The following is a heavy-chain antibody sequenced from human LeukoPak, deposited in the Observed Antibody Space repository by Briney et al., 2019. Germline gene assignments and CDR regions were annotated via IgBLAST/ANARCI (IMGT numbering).Heavy chain of an antibody. J-gene: IGHJ4*02. CDR3: VRQEDFGTTGTYDF. CDR2: IYPGDSDT. Sequence: GESLTISCQGSGYRFTSYWIGWVRQLPGKGLELMGVIYPGDSDTNYSPSFQDQITISADKSITTAYLHWGTLRASDTAIYYCVRQEDFGTTGTYDFWGQGTLVTVSS. D-gene: IGHD2-8*02. CDR1: GYRFTSYW. V-gene: IGHV5-51*01.